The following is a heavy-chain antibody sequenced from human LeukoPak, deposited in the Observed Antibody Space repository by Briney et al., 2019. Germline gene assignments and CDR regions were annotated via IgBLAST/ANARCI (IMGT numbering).Heavy chain of an antibody. CDR3: AKHYMGSSYNHGLDC. V-gene: IGHV4-59*04. J-gene: IGHJ4*02. Sequence: SETLSLTCTVSGGSISSYQWSWIRQPPGKGLEWIGYIYYSGTTYYNPSLKSRVTISVDTSKNQFSLKLSSVTAADTALYYCAKHYMGSSYNHGLDCWGQGTLVTVSS. CDR2: IYYSGTT. D-gene: IGHD3-10*01. CDR1: GGSISSYQ.